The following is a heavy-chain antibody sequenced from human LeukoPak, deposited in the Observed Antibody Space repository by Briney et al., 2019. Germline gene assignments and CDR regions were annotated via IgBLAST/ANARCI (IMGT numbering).Heavy chain of an antibody. CDR3: ARLSTVTTSPAFDY. CDR2: IYYSGST. V-gene: IGHV4-39*01. CDR1: GGSISSSSYY. J-gene: IGHJ4*02. D-gene: IGHD4-17*01. Sequence: SSETLSLTCTVSGGSISSSSYYWGWIRQPPGKGLEWIGSIYYSGSTYYNPSLKSRVTISVDTSKNQFSLKLSSVTAADTAVYYCARLSTVTTSPAFDYWGQGTLVTVSS.